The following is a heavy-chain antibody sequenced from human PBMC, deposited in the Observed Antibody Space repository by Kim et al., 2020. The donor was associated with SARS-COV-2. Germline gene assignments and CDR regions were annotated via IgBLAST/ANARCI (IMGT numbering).Heavy chain of an antibody. J-gene: IGHJ4*02. CDR3: AKDYGAAGTRYLDY. D-gene: IGHD6-13*01. CDR1: GFTFSSYG. CDR2: ISYDGSST. Sequence: GGSLRLSCAASGFTFSSYGMHWVRQAPGKGLEWVAVISYDGSSTYYADSVKGRFTISRDNSKNTLYLQMNSLRAEDTAVYYCAKDYGAAGTRYLDYWGQGTLVTVSS. V-gene: IGHV3-30*18.